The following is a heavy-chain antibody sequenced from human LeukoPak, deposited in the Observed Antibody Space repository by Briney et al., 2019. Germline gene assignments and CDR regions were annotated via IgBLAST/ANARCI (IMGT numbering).Heavy chain of an antibody. CDR3: ARASSSSWSYWYFDL. D-gene: IGHD6-13*01. V-gene: IGHV4-59*01. Sequence: PSETLSLTCTVSGGSISSYYWTWIRQPPGKGLEWIGYVYYSGSTNYNPSLKGRVTISVDTSKNQFSLNLSSVTAADTALYYCARASSSSWSYWYFDLWGRGALVTVSS. J-gene: IGHJ2*01. CDR2: VYYSGST. CDR1: GGSISSYY.